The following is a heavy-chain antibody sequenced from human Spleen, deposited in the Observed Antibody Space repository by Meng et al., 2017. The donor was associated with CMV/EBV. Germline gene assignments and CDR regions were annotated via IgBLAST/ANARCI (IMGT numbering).Heavy chain of an antibody. J-gene: IGHJ4*02. Sequence: GESLKISCAVSGFTVSSNYMSWVRQAPGKGLEWVSVIYSGGGAYYADSVKGRLTISRGNSKNTLYLQMNSLRGEDTAVYYCASSFLTPRAFDYWGQGTLVTVSS. V-gene: IGHV3-66*02. CDR2: IYSGGGA. CDR1: GFTVSSNY. CDR3: ASSFLTPRAFDY.